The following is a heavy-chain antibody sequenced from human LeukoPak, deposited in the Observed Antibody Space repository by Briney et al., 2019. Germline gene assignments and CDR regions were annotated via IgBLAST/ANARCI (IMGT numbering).Heavy chain of an antibody. V-gene: IGHV3-15*01. D-gene: IGHD6-19*01. Sequence: GGSLRLSCAASGFTFSNAWMSWVRQAPGKGLEWVGRIKSKTDGGTTDYAAPVKDRFTISRDDSKNTLYLQMNGLKTEDTAVYYCTTDGLAVAGTGDYWGQGTLVTVSS. CDR1: GFTFSNAW. CDR2: IKSKTDGGTT. J-gene: IGHJ4*02. CDR3: TTDGLAVAGTGDY.